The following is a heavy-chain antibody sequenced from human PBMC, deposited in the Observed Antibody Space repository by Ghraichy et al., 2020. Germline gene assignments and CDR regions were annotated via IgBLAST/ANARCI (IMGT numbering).Heavy chain of an antibody. CDR1: GFTFSSYC. CDR3: ARNDRDYGDYGNDY. J-gene: IGHJ4*02. D-gene: IGHD4-17*01. CDR2: INQDGGET. Sequence: GGSLRLSCAASGFTFSSYCMAWIRQAPGQGLEWLANINQDGGETYYVDSVKGRFTISRDNAKKSLYLQMNSLRVEDTAVYYCARNDRDYGDYGNDYWGQGTLVTDSS. V-gene: IGHV3-7*01.